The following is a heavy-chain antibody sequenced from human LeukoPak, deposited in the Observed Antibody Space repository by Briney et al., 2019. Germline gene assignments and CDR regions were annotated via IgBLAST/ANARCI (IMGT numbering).Heavy chain of an antibody. CDR2: ISWNSGNI. D-gene: IGHD6-13*01. CDR1: GFNFDDYA. V-gene: IGHV3-9*01. CDR3: AKSPFQQQLTYYFDY. J-gene: IGHJ4*02. Sequence: PGGSLRLSCAASGFNFDDYAMHWVRQAPGKGLEWVSGISWNSGNIGYADAVKGRFTISRDNAKNSLYLQTNSLRAEDTALYYCAKSPFQQQLTYYFDYWGQGTLVTVSS.